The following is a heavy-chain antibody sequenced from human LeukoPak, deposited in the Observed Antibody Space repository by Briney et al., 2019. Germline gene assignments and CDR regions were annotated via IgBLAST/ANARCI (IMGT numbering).Heavy chain of an antibody. Sequence: ASVKVSCKASGYTFTGYYMHWVRQAPGQGLEWMGWINPNSGGTNYAQKFQGRVTMTRDTSISTAYMELSRLRSDDTAVYYCARDQSSYYDNSGSDYWGQGTLVTVSS. V-gene: IGHV1-2*02. J-gene: IGHJ4*02. CDR1: GYTFTGYY. D-gene: IGHD3-22*01. CDR3: ARDQSSYYDNSGSDY. CDR2: INPNSGGT.